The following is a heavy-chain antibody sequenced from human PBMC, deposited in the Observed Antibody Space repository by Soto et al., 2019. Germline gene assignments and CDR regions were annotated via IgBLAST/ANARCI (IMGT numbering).Heavy chain of an antibody. CDR3: ARVRGDYDHYFDY. CDR2: INWDVVST. V-gene: IGHV3-20*04. CDR1: EFNFEDFG. D-gene: IGHD4-17*01. J-gene: IGHJ4*02. Sequence: GGSLRLSCAASEFNFEDFGISWVRQAPGKGLEWVSNINWDVVSTDYAASVKGRFTISRDNAKNSLYLQMNSLRAEDTALYYCARVRGDYDHYFDYWGQGTLVTVSS.